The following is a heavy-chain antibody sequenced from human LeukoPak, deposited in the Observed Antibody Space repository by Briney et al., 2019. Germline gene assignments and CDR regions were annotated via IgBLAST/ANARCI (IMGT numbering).Heavy chain of an antibody. J-gene: IGHJ5*02. Sequence: SETLSLTCSVSGGSISSCTYSWGWIRQPPGKGLEWIGSFSCSGSTYYNPSLKSRVTISVDTSKNQFSLKLSSVTAADTAVYYCARWGIAANWFDPWGQGTLVTVSS. CDR3: ARWGIAANWFDP. CDR1: GGSISSCTYS. V-gene: IGHV4-39*07. CDR2: FSCSGST. D-gene: IGHD6-13*01.